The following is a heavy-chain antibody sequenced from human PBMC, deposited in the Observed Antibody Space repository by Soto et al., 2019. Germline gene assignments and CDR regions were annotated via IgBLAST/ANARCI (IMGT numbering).Heavy chain of an antibody. V-gene: IGHV4-59*08. CDR3: ARSGGGKAAFDI. D-gene: IGHD1-26*01. Sequence: QVQLQESGPGLVKPSETLSLTCTVSGDSINSLYWSWIRQPPEKGLEWIGYIYYSGSTDYNPSLESRVSISVDTSRNHFSLKLSSVTAADTAMYYCARSGGGKAAFDIWGQGTMVTASS. CDR2: IYYSGST. J-gene: IGHJ3*02. CDR1: GDSINSLY.